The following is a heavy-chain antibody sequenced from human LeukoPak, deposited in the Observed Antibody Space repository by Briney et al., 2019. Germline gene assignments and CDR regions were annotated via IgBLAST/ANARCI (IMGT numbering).Heavy chain of an antibody. V-gene: IGHV3-53*01. J-gene: IGHJ4*02. Sequence: GGSLRLSCAASGFTVSSNEMSWVRQAPGKGLEWVSIIYTGGNTQYADSVKGRFTTSRGISKNTLYLQMNSLRGEDTAVYYCARGVSGYSYGSRLEYWGQGTLVTVSS. D-gene: IGHD5-18*01. CDR2: IYTGGNT. CDR1: GFTVSSNE. CDR3: ARGVSGYSYGSRLEY.